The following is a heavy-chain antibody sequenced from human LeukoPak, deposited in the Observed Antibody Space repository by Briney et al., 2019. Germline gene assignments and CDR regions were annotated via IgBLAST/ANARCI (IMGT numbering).Heavy chain of an antibody. CDR3: ARRGTVTYSNRFDP. V-gene: IGHV4-34*01. D-gene: IGHD1-1*01. CDR1: GGSFSGYY. J-gene: IGHJ5*02. Sequence: PSETLSLTCAVYGGSFSGYYWSWIRQPPGKGLEWIGEINHSGSTNYNPSLKSRVTISVDTSKNQFSLKLSSVTAADTAVYYCARRGTVTYSNRFDPWGQGTLVTVSS. CDR2: INHSGST.